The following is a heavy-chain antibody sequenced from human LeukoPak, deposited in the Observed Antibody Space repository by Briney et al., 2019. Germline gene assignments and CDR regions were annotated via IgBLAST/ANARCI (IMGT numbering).Heavy chain of an antibody. V-gene: IGHV3-53*01. CDR3: ARMGDVVVAPRCVDDAFDI. Sequence: RPGGSLRLSCAASGFTVSSNYMSWVRQAPGKGLGWVSLIYSGGSTYYADSVKGRFTIARDNSRATLYLQMNSLRAEDTAVYYCARMGDVVVAPRCVDDAFDIWGQGTMVTVSS. D-gene: IGHD2-15*01. J-gene: IGHJ3*02. CDR1: GFTVSSNY. CDR2: IYSGGST.